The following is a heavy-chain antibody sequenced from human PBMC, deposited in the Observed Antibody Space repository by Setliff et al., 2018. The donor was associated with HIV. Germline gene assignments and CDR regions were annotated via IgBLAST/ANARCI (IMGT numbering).Heavy chain of an antibody. CDR3: ARHKLTYYDFWSGYGDYYYYYMDV. Sequence: PSETLSLTCAVSGFSMSSSFDYWGWVRQSPGKGLEWIATIYHSGTAYYNPSLRSRVTTSVDTSKNQFSLKLRSVTAADTAVYYCARHKLTYYDFWSGYGDYYYYYMDVWGKGTTVTVSS. V-gene: IGHV4-39*01. CDR2: IYHSGTA. D-gene: IGHD3-3*01. J-gene: IGHJ6*03. CDR1: GFSMSSSFDY.